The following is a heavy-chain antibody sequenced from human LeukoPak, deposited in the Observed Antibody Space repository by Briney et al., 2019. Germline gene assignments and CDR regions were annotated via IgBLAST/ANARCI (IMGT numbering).Heavy chain of an antibody. V-gene: IGHV3-30*02. D-gene: IGHD3-16*01. CDR2: IRYDGSNI. CDR1: GFTFSSYE. CDR3: AKDRGHGGLRSKYYYYYMDV. Sequence: GGSLRLSCAASGFTFSSYEMNWVRQAPGKGLEWVAFIRYDGSNIYQADSVKGRFTISRDNSENTLYLQMISLRAEDTAVYFCAKDRGHGGLRSKYYYYYMDVWGKGTTVTISS. J-gene: IGHJ6*03.